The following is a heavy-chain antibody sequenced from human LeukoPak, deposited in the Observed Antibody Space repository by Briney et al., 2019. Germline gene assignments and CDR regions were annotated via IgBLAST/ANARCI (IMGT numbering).Heavy chain of an antibody. V-gene: IGHV1-24*01. D-gene: IGHD2-2*02. J-gene: IGHJ6*03. CDR2: FDPEDGET. Sequence: ASVKVSCKVSGYTLTELSMHWVRQAPGKGLEWMGGFDPEDGETIYAQKFQGRVTTTEDTSTDTAYMELSSLRSEDTAVYYCATLPAAIMGYYYYYMDVWGKGTTVTVS. CDR1: GYTLTELS. CDR3: ATLPAAIMGYYYYYMDV.